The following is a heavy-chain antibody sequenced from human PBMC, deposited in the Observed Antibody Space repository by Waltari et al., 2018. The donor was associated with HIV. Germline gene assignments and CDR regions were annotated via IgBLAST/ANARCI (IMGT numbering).Heavy chain of an antibody. Sequence: QLQLQESGSGLVKPSQTLSLTCAVSGGSISSGGYSWSWIRQPPGKGLEWIGYICHSGSTYYNPSLKSRVTISVDRSKNQFSLKLSSVTAADTAVYYCARVSGYSYGSYGMDVWGQGTTVTVSS. CDR3: ARVSGYSYGSYGMDV. V-gene: IGHV4-30-2*01. D-gene: IGHD5-18*01. CDR1: GGSISSGGYS. J-gene: IGHJ6*02. CDR2: ICHSGST.